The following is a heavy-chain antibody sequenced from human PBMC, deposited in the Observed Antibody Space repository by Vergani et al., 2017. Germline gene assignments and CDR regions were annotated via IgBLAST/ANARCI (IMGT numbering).Heavy chain of an antibody. V-gene: IGHV3-21*01. CDR2: ISSSSSYI. J-gene: IGHJ4*02. CDR1: GFTFSSYS. Sequence: EVQLVESGGGLVKPGGSLRLSCAASGFTFSSYSMNWVRQAPGKGLEWVSSISSSSSYIYYADSVKGRFTISRDNAKNSLYLQMNSRRAEDTAVYYCARDVGAREGRWGQGTLVTVSS. CDR3: ARDVGAREGR. D-gene: IGHD3-3*01.